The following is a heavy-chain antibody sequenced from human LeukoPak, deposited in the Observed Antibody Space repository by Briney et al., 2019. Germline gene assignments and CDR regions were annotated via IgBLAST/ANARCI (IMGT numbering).Heavy chain of an antibody. CDR2: IYYSGST. CDR3: ARDSGYGEPYYYYGMDV. V-gene: IGHV4-30-4*01. D-gene: IGHD4-17*01. CDR1: GVSISSGDYY. J-gene: IGHJ6*02. Sequence: SETLSLTCTVSGVSISSGDYYWSWIRQPPGKGLEWIGYIYYSGSTYYNPSLKSRVTISVDTSKNQFSLKLSSVTAADTAVYYCARDSGYGEPYYYYGMDVWGQGTTVTVS.